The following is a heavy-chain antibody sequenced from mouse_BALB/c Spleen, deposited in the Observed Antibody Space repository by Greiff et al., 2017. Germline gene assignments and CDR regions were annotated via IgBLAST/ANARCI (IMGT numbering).Heavy chain of an antibody. D-gene: IGHD2-14*01. J-gene: IGHJ2*01. V-gene: IGHV5-17*02. CDR2: ISSGSSTI. CDR3: ARSGEVRPFDY. CDR1: GFTFSSFG. Sequence: EVKLVESGGGLVQPGGSRKLSCAASGFTFSSFGMHWVRQAPEKGLEWVAYISSGSSTIYYADTVKGRFTISRDNPKNTLFLQMTSLRSEDTAMYYCARSGEVRPFDYWGQGTTLTVSS.